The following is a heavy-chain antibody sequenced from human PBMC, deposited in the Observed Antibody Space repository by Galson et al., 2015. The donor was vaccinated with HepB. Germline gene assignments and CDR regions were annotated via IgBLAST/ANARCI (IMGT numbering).Heavy chain of an antibody. CDR3: ARASRNDILTGYYPESYFDY. CDR1: GYTFTSYG. Sequence: SVKVSCKASGYTFTSYGISWVRQAPGQGLEWMGWISAYNGNTNYAQKLQGRVTMTTDTSTSTAYMELRSLRSDDTAVYYCARASRNDILTGYYPESYFDYWGQGTLVTVSS. D-gene: IGHD3-9*01. V-gene: IGHV1-18*04. CDR2: ISAYNGNT. J-gene: IGHJ4*02.